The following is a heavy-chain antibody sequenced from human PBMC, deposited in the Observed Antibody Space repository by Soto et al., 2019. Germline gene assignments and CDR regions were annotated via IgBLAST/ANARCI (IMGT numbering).Heavy chain of an antibody. J-gene: IGHJ6*02. CDR3: AREPPSRYDFWRGYQTNYYYSEMDV. Sequence: PSETLSLTCAVYGGSFSGYYWSWIRQPPGKGLEWIGEINHSGSTNYNPSLKSRVTISVDTSKNQFSLKLSSVTAADTAVYYCAREPPSRYDFWRGYQTNYYYSEMDVWGQGTTVTVSS. CDR2: INHSGST. CDR1: GGSFSGYY. V-gene: IGHV4-34*01. D-gene: IGHD3-3*01.